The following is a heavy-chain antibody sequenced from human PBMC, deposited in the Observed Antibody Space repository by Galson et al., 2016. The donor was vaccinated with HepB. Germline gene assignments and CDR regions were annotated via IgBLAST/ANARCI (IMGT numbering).Heavy chain of an antibody. CDR1: GFTFSNFG. D-gene: IGHD3-10*01. V-gene: IGHV3-7*01. CDR3: VRDFGGY. CDR2: IRGDGTEE. J-gene: IGHJ4*02. Sequence: SLRLSCAASGFTFSNFGMNWVRQAPGKGLEWVANIRGDGTEEFYVDSVKGRFTASRDNAKNSLYLQMNSLSAEDTAVYFCVRDFGGYWGQGTLVTVSS.